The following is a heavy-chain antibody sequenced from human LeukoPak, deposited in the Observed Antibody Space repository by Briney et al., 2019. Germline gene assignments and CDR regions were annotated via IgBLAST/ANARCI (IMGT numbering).Heavy chain of an antibody. D-gene: IGHD3-10*01. V-gene: IGHV4-4*07. CDR3: ANQGGVYGSGSYYPFDY. CDR1: GGSISSYY. Sequence: SETLSLTCTVSGGSISSYYWSWIRQPAGKGLEWIGRIYTSGTTHYNPSLKSRVTMSVDTSKNQFSLKLSSVTAADTAVYYCANQGGVYGSGSYYPFDYWGQGTLVTVSS. J-gene: IGHJ4*02. CDR2: IYTSGTT.